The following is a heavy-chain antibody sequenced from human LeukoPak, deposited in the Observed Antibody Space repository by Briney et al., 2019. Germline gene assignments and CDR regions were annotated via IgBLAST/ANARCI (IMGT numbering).Heavy chain of an antibody. Sequence: ASVKVSCKASGYTFTGYYMHWVRQAPGQGLEWMGWINLNSGGTNYAQKFQGRVTMTRDTSISTAYMELSRLRSDDTAVYYCARAGSSGWNFYYWGQGTLVTVSS. D-gene: IGHD6-19*01. CDR1: GYTFTGYY. J-gene: IGHJ4*02. V-gene: IGHV1-2*02. CDR3: ARAGSSGWNFYY. CDR2: INLNSGGT.